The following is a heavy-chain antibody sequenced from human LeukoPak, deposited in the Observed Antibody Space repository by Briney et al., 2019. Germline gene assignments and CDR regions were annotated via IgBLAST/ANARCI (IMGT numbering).Heavy chain of an antibody. J-gene: IGHJ4*02. CDR2: VNPNSGNT. CDR1: GYTFSGYY. D-gene: IGHD2-2*03. Sequence: ASVKVSCKASGYTFSGYYMHWVRQAPGQGLEWMGWVNPNSGNTGYAQKFQGRVTITRNTSISTAYMELSSLRSEDTAVYYCARVTFGYCSSTSCYLSQNFFDYWGQGTLVTVSS. CDR3: ARVTFGYCSSTSCYLSQNFFDY. V-gene: IGHV1-8*03.